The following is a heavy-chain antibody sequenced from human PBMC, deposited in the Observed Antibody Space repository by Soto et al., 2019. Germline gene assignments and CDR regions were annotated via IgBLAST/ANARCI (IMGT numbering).Heavy chain of an antibody. CDR2: ISGSGGST. J-gene: IGHJ4*02. CDR1: GFTFSSYA. Sequence: GGSLRLSCAASGFTFSSYAMSWVRQAPGKGLEWVSAISGSGGSTYYADSVKGRFTISRDNSKNTLYLQMNSLRAEDTAVYYCAKGRHYDFWSGYSDYWGQGTLVTVSS. V-gene: IGHV3-23*01. D-gene: IGHD3-3*01. CDR3: AKGRHYDFWSGYSDY.